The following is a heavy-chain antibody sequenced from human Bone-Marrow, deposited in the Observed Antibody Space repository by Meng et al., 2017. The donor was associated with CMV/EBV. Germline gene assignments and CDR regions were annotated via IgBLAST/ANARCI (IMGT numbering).Heavy chain of an antibody. CDR2: IYYSGST. J-gene: IGHJ5*02. V-gene: IGHV4-61*01. D-gene: IGHD2-21*01. CDR1: SGSVSSGSYY. CDR3: AREYCGGDCYFGGWFDP. Sequence: SETLSLTCTVSSGSVSSGSYYWSWIRQPPGKGLEWIGYIYYSGSTNYNPSLKSRVSISVDTSKNQFSLKLSSVIAADTAVYYCAREYCGGDCYFGGWFDPWGQRILVTVSS.